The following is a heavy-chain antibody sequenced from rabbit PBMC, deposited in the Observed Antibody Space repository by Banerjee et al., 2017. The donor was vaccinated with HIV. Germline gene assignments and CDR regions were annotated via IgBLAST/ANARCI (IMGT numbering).Heavy chain of an antibody. D-gene: IGHD3-1*01. CDR3: ARQVLSNFPDFNL. V-gene: IGHV1S40*01. CDR1: GFSFSSYW. CDR2: SSSGAKS. Sequence: QSLEESGGDLVKPGASLTLTCTASGFSFSSYWMSWVRQAPGKGLELIGWSSSGAKSYSASCAKGRFTISKTSSTTVTLQMTSLTAADTATYFCARQVLSNFPDFNLWGPGTL. J-gene: IGHJ4*01.